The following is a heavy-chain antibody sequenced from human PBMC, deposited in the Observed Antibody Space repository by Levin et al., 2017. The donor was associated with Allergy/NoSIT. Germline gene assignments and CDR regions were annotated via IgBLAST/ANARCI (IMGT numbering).Heavy chain of an antibody. CDR3: FVFVADIASDY. D-gene: IGHD2-15*01. V-gene: IGHV3-74*01. Sequence: QPGGSLRLSCAVSGFTFRSDWMHWVRQAPGKGLVWVSHITADGSGTSYAESVRGRFTISRDNAKNTVYLEMNSLRVEDTAVYYCFVFVADIASDYWGQGTLVTVSS. CDR1: GFTFRSDW. CDR2: ITADGSGT. J-gene: IGHJ4*02.